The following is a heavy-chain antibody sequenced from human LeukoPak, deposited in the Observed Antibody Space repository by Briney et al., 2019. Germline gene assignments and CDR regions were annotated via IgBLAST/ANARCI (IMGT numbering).Heavy chain of an antibody. Sequence: GGSLRLSCAASGFTFSSYAMSWVRQAPGKGLEWVSSISDSGGRAFYADSVKGRFTISRDNSKNTLYLQMNSLRAEDTAVYYCAKGGKWDVTPFDYWGQGTLVTVSS. J-gene: IGHJ4*02. D-gene: IGHD1-26*01. V-gene: IGHV3-23*01. CDR2: ISDSGGRA. CDR3: AKGGKWDVTPFDY. CDR1: GFTFSSYA.